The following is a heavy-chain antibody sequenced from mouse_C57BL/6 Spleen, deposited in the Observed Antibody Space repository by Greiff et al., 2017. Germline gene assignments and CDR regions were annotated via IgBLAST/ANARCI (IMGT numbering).Heavy chain of an antibody. D-gene: IGHD1-2*01. CDR3: TRTLLRTRGAMDY. V-gene: IGHV6-6*01. CDR1: GFTFSDAW. Sequence: EVKVEESGGGLVQPGGSMKLSCAASGFTFSDAWMDWVRQSPEKGLEWVAEIRNKANNHATYYAESVKGRFTISRDDSKSSVYLQMNSLRAEDTGIYYCTRTLLRTRGAMDYWGQGTSVTVSS. CDR2: IRNKANNHAT. J-gene: IGHJ4*01.